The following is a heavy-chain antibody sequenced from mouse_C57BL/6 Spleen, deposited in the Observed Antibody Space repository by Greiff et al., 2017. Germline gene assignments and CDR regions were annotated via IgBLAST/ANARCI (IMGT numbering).Heavy chain of an antibody. CDR2: IWRGGST. Sequence: VKVVESGPGLVQPSQSLSITCTVSGFSLTSYGVHWVRQSPGKGLEWLGVIWRGGSTDYNAAFMSRLSITKDNSKSQVFFKMNSQQADDTTIYYFAKKGYDYEGYAMDYWGQGTSVTVSS. J-gene: IGHJ4*01. CDR1: GFSLTSYG. V-gene: IGHV2-5*01. D-gene: IGHD2-4*01. CDR3: AKKGYDYEGYAMDY.